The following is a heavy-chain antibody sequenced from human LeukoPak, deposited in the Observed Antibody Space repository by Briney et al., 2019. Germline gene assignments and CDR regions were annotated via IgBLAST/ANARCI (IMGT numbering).Heavy chain of an antibody. V-gene: IGHV3-48*04. Sequence: GGSLRLPCAASGFTFSSYAMHWVRQAPGKGLEWVSYISSSGSTIYYADSVKGRFTISRDNAKNSLYLQMNSLRAEDTAVYYCATEITPYYYMDVWGKGTTVSISS. J-gene: IGHJ6*03. CDR1: GFTFSSYA. D-gene: IGHD5-24*01. CDR3: ATEITPYYYMDV. CDR2: ISSSGSTI.